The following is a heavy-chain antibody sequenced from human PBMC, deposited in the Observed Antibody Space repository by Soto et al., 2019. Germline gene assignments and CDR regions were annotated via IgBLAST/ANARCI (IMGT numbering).Heavy chain of an antibody. CDR3: SKGGIIRLLRDGLEI. Sequence: EVQLVESGGGIVQPGRSLRLFCAASGFTFDNFAMHWVRQAPGKGLEWVSSISSNSGNIGYAESVKGRFTISRDNAKNSLYLQMNSLRAEDTAWYYCSKGGIIRLLRDGLEIWVQWTMFTASS. V-gene: IGHV3-9*01. D-gene: IGHD3-16*01. J-gene: IGHJ3*02. CDR1: GFTFDNFA. CDR2: ISSNSGNI.